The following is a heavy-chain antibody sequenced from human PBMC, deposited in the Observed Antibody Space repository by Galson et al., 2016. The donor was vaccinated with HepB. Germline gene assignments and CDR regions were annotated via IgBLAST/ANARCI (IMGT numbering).Heavy chain of an antibody. V-gene: IGHV3-23*01. CDR3: ARHGRGAYSSSDWFDS. CDR1: GFSFSNYA. CDR2: ISATGGNT. D-gene: IGHD3-10*02. Sequence: SLRLSCAGSGFSFSNYAMSWVRQAPGKGLEWVSAISATGGNTYYAESVKGRFTISRDNSRNTLYLEMTTLRAEDTAVYYCARHGRGAYSSSDWFDSWGQGTLVTVSS. J-gene: IGHJ5*01.